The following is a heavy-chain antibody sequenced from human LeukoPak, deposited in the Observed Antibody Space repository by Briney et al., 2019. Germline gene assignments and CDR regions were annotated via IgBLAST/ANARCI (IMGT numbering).Heavy chain of an antibody. CDR2: IENDGGNK. D-gene: IGHD1-26*01. CDR1: GFTFSHHG. V-gene: IGHV3-30*02. CDR3: AKEATGYSFSTS. J-gene: IGHJ5*02. Sequence: GGSLRLSCAASGFTFSHHGMHWVRQAPGKGLEWMAFIENDGGNKKVADSVKGRFTVSRDNSKNTLYLQMNSLRAEDTAVYYCAKEATGYSFSTSWGQGTLVTVSS.